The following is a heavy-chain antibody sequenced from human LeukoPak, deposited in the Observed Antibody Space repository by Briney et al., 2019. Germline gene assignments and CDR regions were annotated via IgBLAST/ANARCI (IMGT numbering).Heavy chain of an antibody. CDR1: GYTLTELS. J-gene: IGHJ6*03. Sequence: ASVKVSCKVSGYTLTELSMHWVRQAPGKGLEWMGGFDPEDGETIYAQKFQGRVTMTEDTSTDTAYMELSSLRSEDTAVYYCAREGPYDSPLAGNYYMDVWGKGTTVTVSS. D-gene: IGHD3-22*01. V-gene: IGHV1-24*01. CDR3: AREGPYDSPLAGNYYMDV. CDR2: FDPEDGET.